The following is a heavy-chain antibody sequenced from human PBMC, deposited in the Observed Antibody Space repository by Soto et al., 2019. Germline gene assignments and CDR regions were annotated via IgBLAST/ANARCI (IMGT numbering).Heavy chain of an antibody. V-gene: IGHV3-23*01. Sequence: GGSLRLSCAASGITFSSCAMAWVRQAPGKGLEWVSDISNSGGTTSYADSVKGRFTISRDNSKNTLYLQMNSLRAEDTAVYYCAKVPNSSGWTYCDYWGQGTLVTVSS. CDR3: AKVPNSSGWTYCDY. CDR1: GITFSSCA. J-gene: IGHJ4*02. CDR2: ISNSGGTT. D-gene: IGHD6-19*01.